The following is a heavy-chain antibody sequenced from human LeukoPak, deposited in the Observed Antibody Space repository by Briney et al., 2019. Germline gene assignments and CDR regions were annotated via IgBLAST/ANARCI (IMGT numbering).Heavy chain of an antibody. J-gene: IGHJ4*02. CDR3: AKFETGTIRTY. V-gene: IGHV4-34*10. CDR2: IRHTGST. Sequence: PSETLSLTCGVYGGSFSDYYWSWIRQTPDLGLEWIGEIRHTGSTTYNPSLKSRVTISVDTSKNQFSLKVRSVTAADTAVYYCAKFETGTIRTYWGQGTLVTVSS. CDR1: GGSFSDYY. D-gene: IGHD5-24*01.